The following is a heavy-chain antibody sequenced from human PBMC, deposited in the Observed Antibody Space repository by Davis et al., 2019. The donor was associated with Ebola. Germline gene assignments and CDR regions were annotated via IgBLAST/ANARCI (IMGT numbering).Heavy chain of an antibody. CDR1: GYTFTSYG. D-gene: IGHD1-7*01. CDR2: ISAYNGNT. Sequence: AASVKVSCKASGYTFTSYGISWVRQAPGQGLEWMGWISAYNGNTNYAQKLQGRVTMTTDTSTSTAYMELRSLRSDETAVYYCARGGVTGTTFRGVPLYYYYGMDVWGQGTTVTVSS. CDR3: ARGGVTGTTFRGVPLYYYYGMDV. V-gene: IGHV1-18*01. J-gene: IGHJ6*02.